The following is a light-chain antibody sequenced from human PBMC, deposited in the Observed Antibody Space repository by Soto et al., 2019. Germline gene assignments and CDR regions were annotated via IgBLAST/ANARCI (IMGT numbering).Light chain of an antibody. V-gene: IGLV2-23*02. CDR3: GPYAAIGIFFV. CDR1: SSDVGSYNL. J-gene: IGLJ1*01. Sequence: QSVLTQPASVSGSPGQSITISCTGTSSDVGSYNLVSWYQQHPGKAPKLMIYEVSKRPSGVSNRFSGSKSGNTASLTISGLQPEAEVVYHPGPYAAIGIFFVFGTGTKVPVL. CDR2: EVS.